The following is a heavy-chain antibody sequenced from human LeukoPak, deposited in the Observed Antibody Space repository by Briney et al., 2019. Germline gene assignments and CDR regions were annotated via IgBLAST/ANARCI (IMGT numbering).Heavy chain of an antibody. CDR2: IYYSGST. J-gene: IGHJ5*02. V-gene: IGHV4-59*01. CDR3: ARGANWFDP. D-gene: IGHD3-16*01. CDR1: GGSISSYY. Sequence: SETLSLTCTVSGGSISSYYWSWIRQPPGKGLEWIGYIYYSGSTNYSPSLKSRVTISVDTSKNQFSLKLSSVTAADTAVYYCARGANWFDPWGQGTLVTVSS.